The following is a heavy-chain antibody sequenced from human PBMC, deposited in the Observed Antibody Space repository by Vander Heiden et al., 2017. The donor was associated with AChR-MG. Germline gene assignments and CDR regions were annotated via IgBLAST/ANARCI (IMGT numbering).Heavy chain of an antibody. CDR3: AKLGHYDIPGAYYGVDV. J-gene: IGHJ6*02. Sequence: EVQVLASGGGLVQPGGSLRLSCAASGFTFSSYGMSLVRQAPGKGLEWVSGVSGSGDSTYYADSVKGRFTISRDNSKNTLSLQMISLRAEDTAVYYCAKLGHYDIPGAYYGVDVWGQGTTVTVSS. V-gene: IGHV3-23*01. CDR1: GFTFSSYG. D-gene: IGHD3-9*01. CDR2: VSGSGDST.